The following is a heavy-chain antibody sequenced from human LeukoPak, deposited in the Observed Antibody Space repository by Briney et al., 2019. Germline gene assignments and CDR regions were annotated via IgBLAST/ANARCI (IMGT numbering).Heavy chain of an antibody. V-gene: IGHV4-4*07. J-gene: IGHJ5*02. Sequence: SETLSLTCTVSGGSISSYYWSWIRQPAGKGLEWIGRIYTSGSTNYNPSLKRRVTMSVDTSKNQFSLKLSSVTAADTAVYYCARDVGTVTTDNWFDPWGQGTLVTVSS. CDR1: GGSISSYY. CDR3: ARDVGTVTTDNWFDP. CDR2: IYTSGST. D-gene: IGHD4-17*01.